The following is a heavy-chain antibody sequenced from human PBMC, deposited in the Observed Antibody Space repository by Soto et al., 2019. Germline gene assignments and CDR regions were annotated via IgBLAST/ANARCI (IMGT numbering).Heavy chain of an antibody. CDR1: GYTFTTFC. V-gene: IGHV5-10-1*01. CDR2: IDPRDSYT. CDR3: ARIYCSSSTCDSWFDP. J-gene: IGHJ5*02. Sequence: VESVKISCTGFGYTFTTFCISWVRQMPGRGLEWMGRIDPRDSYTNYSPSFQGHVTISGDKSISTVYLQWASLKASDTAMYYCARIYCSSSTCDSWFDPWGPGTLITVSS. D-gene: IGHD2-2*01.